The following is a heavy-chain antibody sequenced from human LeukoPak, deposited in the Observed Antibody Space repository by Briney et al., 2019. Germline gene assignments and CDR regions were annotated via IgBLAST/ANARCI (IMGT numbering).Heavy chain of an antibody. CDR2: IYSGGST. V-gene: IGHV3-53*01. Sequence: PGGSLRLSCAASGFTVSSNYMSWVRQAPGKGLEWVSVIYSGGSTYYADSVKGRFTISRDNSKNTLYLQMNSLRAEDTAVYYCAKDRWAGKIDYWGQGTLVTVSS. CDR3: AKDRWAGKIDY. CDR1: GFTVSSNY. D-gene: IGHD6-13*01. J-gene: IGHJ4*02.